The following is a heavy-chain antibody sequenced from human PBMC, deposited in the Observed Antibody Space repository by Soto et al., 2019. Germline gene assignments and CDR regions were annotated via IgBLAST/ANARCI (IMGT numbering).Heavy chain of an antibody. J-gene: IGHJ6*02. D-gene: IGHD6-25*01. CDR3: AKEIGRYSSAGYYYGMDV. Sequence: GGSLRLSCAASGFTFSSYAMSWVRQAPGKGLEWVSAISGSGGSTYYADSVKGRFTISRDNSKNTLYLQMNSLRAEDTAVYYCAKEIGRYSSAGYYYGMDVWGQGTTVTVSS. CDR1: GFTFSSYA. CDR2: ISGSGGST. V-gene: IGHV3-23*01.